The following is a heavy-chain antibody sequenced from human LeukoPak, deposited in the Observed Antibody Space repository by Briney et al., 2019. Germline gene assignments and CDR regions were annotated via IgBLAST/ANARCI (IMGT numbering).Heavy chain of an antibody. CDR1: GFTFSSYG. J-gene: IGHJ4*02. Sequence: PTGGSLRLSCAASGFTFSSYGMHWVRQAPGKGLEWVAVISYDGSNKYYADSVKGRFTISRDNSKNTLYLQMNSLRAEDTAVYYCAKDTLEGITMVREPYFDYWGQGTLVTVSS. D-gene: IGHD3-10*01. CDR3: AKDTLEGITMVREPYFDY. V-gene: IGHV3-30*18. CDR2: ISYDGSNK.